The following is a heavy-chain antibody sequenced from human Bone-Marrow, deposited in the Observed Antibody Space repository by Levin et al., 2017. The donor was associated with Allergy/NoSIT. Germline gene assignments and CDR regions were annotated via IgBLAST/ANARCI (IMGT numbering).Heavy chain of an antibody. J-gene: IGHJ5*02. CDR1: GGSIGTSD. D-gene: IGHD6-19*01. Sequence: TSETLSLTCTVSGGSIGTSDWSWIRQPPGKGLEWIGFISHAGSTNYNPSLKSRVSISVDTSKNQFFLKLQSVTAADTAVYYCARFYTSGWYWLDPWGQGTLVSVSS. CDR2: ISHAGST. V-gene: IGHV4-59*01. CDR3: ARFYTSGWYWLDP.